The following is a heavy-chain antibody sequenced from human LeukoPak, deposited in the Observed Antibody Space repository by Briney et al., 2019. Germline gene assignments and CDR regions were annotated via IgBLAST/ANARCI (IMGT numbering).Heavy chain of an antibody. CDR1: GGSISSGGYY. CDR3: ARAPPVLLWFGEYSSDAFDI. D-gene: IGHD3-10*01. V-gene: IGHV4-31*03. J-gene: IGHJ3*02. CDR2: IYYSGST. Sequence: SQTLSLTCTVSGGSISSGGYYWSWIRQHPGKGLEWVGYIYYSGSTYYNPSLKSRVTISVDTSKNQFSLKLSSVTAADTAVYYCARAPPVLLWFGEYSSDAFDIWGQGTMVTVSS.